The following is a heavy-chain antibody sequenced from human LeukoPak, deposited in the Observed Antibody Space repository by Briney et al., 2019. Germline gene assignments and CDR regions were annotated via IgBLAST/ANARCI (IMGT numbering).Heavy chain of an antibody. CDR2: ILPDGSQK. CDR1: DFTFSFYW. Sequence: PGGSLRLSCVASDFTFSFYWMTWVRQAPGKGLEWLANILPDGSQKYYVDSVKGRFTISRDNPKNSLYLQINNLKAEDTAVYYCGGLAHNAWYAIDFGGQGALVTVSS. V-gene: IGHV3-7*01. D-gene: IGHD6-13*01. CDR3: GGLAHNAWYAIDF. J-gene: IGHJ4*02.